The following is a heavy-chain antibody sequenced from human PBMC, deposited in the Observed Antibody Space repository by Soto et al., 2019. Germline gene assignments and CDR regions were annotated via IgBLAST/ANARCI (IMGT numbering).Heavy chain of an antibody. CDR1: GLTFSNYA. J-gene: IGHJ4*01. D-gene: IGHD3-16*02. CDR3: AKRLSYYFDS. CDR2: VTGDGVTT. V-gene: IGHV3-23*01. Sequence: EVQLLESGGALLQPGGSLRLSCAASGLTFSNYAMSWVRQAPGKGLEWVSTVTGDGVTTSYADSVKGRFTISRDNSKNTLYLQMSGLRADDTAVYYCAKRLSYYFDSWRHGTLVTVSS.